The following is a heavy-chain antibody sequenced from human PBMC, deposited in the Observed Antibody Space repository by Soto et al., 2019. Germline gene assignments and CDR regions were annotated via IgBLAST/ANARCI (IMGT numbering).Heavy chain of an antibody. V-gene: IGHV4-34*01. CDR3: ERGGRQQRITTPISYKTEY. Sequence: PSETLSLTCAVYGGSFSGYYWSWIRQPPGKGLEWIGEINHSGSTNYNPSLKSRVTISVDMSKNQFSLKLSSVTAADTAVYYCERGGRQQRITTPISYKTEYCCQGILVTVFS. D-gene: IGHD6-13*01. CDR1: GGSFSGYY. J-gene: IGHJ4*02. CDR2: INHSGST.